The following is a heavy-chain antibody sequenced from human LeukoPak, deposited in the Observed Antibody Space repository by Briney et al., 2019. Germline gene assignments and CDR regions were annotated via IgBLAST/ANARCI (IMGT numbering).Heavy chain of an antibody. Sequence: SETLPLTCAVYGGSFSGYYWSWIRQPPGKGLEWIGETNHSGSTNYNPSLKSRVTISVDTSKNQFSLKLSSVTAADTAVYYCASRRFRGNYYGSGSYYMDWGQGTLVTVSS. CDR3: ASRRFRGNYYGSGSYYMD. J-gene: IGHJ4*02. D-gene: IGHD3-10*01. CDR1: GGSFSGYY. V-gene: IGHV4-34*01. CDR2: TNHSGST.